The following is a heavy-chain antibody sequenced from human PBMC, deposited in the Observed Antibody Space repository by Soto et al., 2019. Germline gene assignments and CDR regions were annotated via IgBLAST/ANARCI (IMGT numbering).Heavy chain of an antibody. CDR2: IIPIFGTA. CDR3: ARGDTGGQQWLGFDY. V-gene: IGHV1-69*01. J-gene: IGHJ4*02. D-gene: IGHD6-19*01. CDR1: GGTFSSYA. Sequence: QVQLVQSGAEVKKPGSSVKVSCKASGGTFSSYAISWVRQVPGQGLEWMGGIIPIFGTANYAQKFQGRVTITADESTSTAQMELSSLRSEDTAVYYCARGDTGGQQWLGFDYWGQGTLVTVSS.